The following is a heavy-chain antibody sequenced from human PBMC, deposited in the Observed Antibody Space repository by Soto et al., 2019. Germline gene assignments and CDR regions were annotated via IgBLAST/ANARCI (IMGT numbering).Heavy chain of an antibody. Sequence: QITLKESGPTLVKPTQTLTLTCTFSGFSLSTSGMGVGWIRQPPEKALEGLALIYWDDDKRYSPYLKNRLSITWGTSKNQVVLTLTRVGPVDTATYYCAHTDPGTANSGYHFFDYWGPGTLVTVSS. D-gene: IGHD3-22*01. J-gene: IGHJ4*02. CDR3: AHTDPGTANSGYHFFDY. CDR2: IYWDDDK. V-gene: IGHV2-5*02. CDR1: GFSLSTSGMG.